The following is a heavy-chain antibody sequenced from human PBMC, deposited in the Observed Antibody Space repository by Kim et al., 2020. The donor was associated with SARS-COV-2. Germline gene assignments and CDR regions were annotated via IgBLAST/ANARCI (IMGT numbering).Heavy chain of an antibody. D-gene: IGHD1-26*01. Sequence: GGSLRLSCAASGFTFSSYAMSWVRQAPGKGLEWVSAISGSGGSTYYADSVKGRFTISRDNSKNTLYLQMNSLRAEDTAVYYCAKEMGRYSGSYAKVEDWGQGTLVTVSS. CDR3: AKEMGRYSGSYAKVED. J-gene: IGHJ4*02. CDR2: ISGSGGST. CDR1: GFTFSSYA. V-gene: IGHV3-23*01.